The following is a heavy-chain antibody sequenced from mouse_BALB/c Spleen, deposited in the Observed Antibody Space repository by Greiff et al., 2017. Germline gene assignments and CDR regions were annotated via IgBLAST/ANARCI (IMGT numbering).Heavy chain of an antibody. CDR1: GFTFSDYY. Sequence: EVHLVESGGGLVKPGGSLKLSCAASGFTFSDYYMYWVRQTPEKKLEWVATISDGGSYTYYPDSVKGRFTISRDNAKNNLYLQMSSLKSEDTAMYYCARLEDYWGQGTSVTVSS. CDR2: ISDGGSYT. CDR3: ARLEDY. V-gene: IGHV5-4*02. J-gene: IGHJ4*01.